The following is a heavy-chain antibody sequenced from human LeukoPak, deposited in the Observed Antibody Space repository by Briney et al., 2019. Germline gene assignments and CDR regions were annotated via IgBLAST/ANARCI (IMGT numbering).Heavy chain of an antibody. CDR3: ARAMNGSFDY. Sequence: GGSLRLSCAASGLTFSSYWMHWVRHTPGKGLVWVSRIKGDGSSTSYADSVKGRFTISRDNAKNTLYLQMNSLRAEDTAVYYCARAMNGSFDYWGQGALVSVSS. CDR2: IKGDGSST. D-gene: IGHD1-1*01. V-gene: IGHV3-74*01. CDR1: GLTFSSYW. J-gene: IGHJ4*02.